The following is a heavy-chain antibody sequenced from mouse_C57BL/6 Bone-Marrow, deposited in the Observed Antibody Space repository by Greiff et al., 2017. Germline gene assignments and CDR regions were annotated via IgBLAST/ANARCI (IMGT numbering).Heavy chain of an antibody. D-gene: IGHD1-1*01. J-gene: IGHJ4*01. V-gene: IGHV1-15*01. CDR1: GYTFTDYE. CDR3: TEGTVVAYYYAMDY. Sequence: VQLQQSGAELVRPGASVTLSCKASGYTFTDYEMHWVKQTPVHGLEWIGAIDPETGGTAYNQKLKGKAILTADKSSSTAYMELRRLTSEDSAVYYCTEGTVVAYYYAMDYWGQGTSVTGSS. CDR2: IDPETGGT.